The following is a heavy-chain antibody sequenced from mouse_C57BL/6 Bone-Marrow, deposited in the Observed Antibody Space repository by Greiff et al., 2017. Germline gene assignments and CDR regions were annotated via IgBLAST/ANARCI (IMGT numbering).Heavy chain of an antibody. CDR1: GFSLTSYG. V-gene: IGHV2-2*01. D-gene: IGHD2-1*01. CDR3: ARSTMVTTYYFDY. Sequence: VQLVESGPGLVQPSQSLSITCTVSGFSLTSYGVHWVRQSPGKGLEWLGVIWSGGSTDYNAAFISRLSISKDNSKSQVFFKMNRLQADDTAIYYCARSTMVTTYYFDYWGQGTTLTVSS. J-gene: IGHJ2*01. CDR2: IWSGGST.